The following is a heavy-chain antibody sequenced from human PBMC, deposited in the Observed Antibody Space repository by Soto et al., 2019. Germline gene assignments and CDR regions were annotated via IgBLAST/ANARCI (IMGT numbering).Heavy chain of an antibody. CDR1: GYIFTGYF. Sequence: GASVKVSCKASGYIFTGYFIQWLRQAPGQGLEWMGWINPNTSATNYAQKFQGRVTMTRDTSLGAAYMELTSLRPDDTALYYCARITWVRDQYYGMVVWGQGSTVTVSS. J-gene: IGHJ6*01. V-gene: IGHV1-2*02. CDR3: ARITWVRDQYYGMVV. CDR2: INPNTSAT. D-gene: IGHD1-26*01.